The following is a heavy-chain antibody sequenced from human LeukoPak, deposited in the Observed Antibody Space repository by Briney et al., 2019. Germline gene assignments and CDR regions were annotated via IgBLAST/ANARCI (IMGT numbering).Heavy chain of an antibody. J-gene: IGHJ4*02. CDR1: GFTFSNYA. D-gene: IGHD1-26*01. Sequence: GGSLRLSCAASGFTFSNYAMSWVRQAPGKGLEWVSDISGSGDSTNYADSVKGRFTISRDNSKNTLYLQMNSLRAEDTAIYYCAKSRGSYWVPEFDYWGQGTLVTVSS. CDR3: AKSRGSYWVPEFDY. CDR2: ISGSGDST. V-gene: IGHV3-23*01.